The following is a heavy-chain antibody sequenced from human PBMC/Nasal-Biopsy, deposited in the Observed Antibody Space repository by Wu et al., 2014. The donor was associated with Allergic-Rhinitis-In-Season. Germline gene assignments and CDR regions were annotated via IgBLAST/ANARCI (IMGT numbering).Heavy chain of an antibody. J-gene: IGHJ4*02. Sequence: TLSLTCTVSGDSMTSNYWHWIRQTPGKGLEWVGYVSSAGSTNYNPSLKNRVTISVDTPMNEFSLRLSSVTAADTAVYYCANSRDGDEAYYFDYWGQGTLVTVSS. CDR1: GDSMTSNY. D-gene: IGHD5-24*01. CDR2: VSSAGST. CDR3: ANSRDGDEAYYFDY. V-gene: IGHV4-4*09.